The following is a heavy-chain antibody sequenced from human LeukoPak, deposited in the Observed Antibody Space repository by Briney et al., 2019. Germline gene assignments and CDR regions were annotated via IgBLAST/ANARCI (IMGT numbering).Heavy chain of an antibody. CDR2: ISGYNGNT. V-gene: IGHV1-18*01. D-gene: IGHD6-19*01. Sequence: ASVKVSCKASGYTFISYGISWVRQAPGQGLEWMGWISGYNGNTNYAQKLQGRVTMTTDTSTSTAYMELRSLRSDDTAVYYCARDPAYSSGWYFRYSDAFDIWGQGTMVTVSS. CDR3: ARDPAYSSGWYFRYSDAFDI. CDR1: GYTFISYG. J-gene: IGHJ3*02.